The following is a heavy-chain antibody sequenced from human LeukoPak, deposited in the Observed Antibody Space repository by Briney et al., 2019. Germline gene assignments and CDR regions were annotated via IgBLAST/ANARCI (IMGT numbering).Heavy chain of an antibody. CDR3: ARSTADSTDNYYYGMDV. J-gene: IGHJ6*02. CDR1: GYTFTSYG. D-gene: IGHD2-15*01. CDR2: ISAYNGNT. V-gene: IGHV1-18*01. Sequence: ASVKVSCKASGYTFTSYGISWVRQAPGQGLEWMGWISAYNGNTNYAQKLQGRVTMTTDTSASTAYMELSSLRSEDTAVYYCARSTADSTDNYYYGMDVWGQGTTVTVSS.